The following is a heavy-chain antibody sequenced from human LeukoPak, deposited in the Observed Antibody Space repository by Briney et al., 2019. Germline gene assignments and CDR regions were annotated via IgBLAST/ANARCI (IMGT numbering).Heavy chain of an antibody. D-gene: IGHD6-13*01. CDR2: INHSGST. J-gene: IGHJ5*02. CDR3: ARSLGYTVP. Sequence: PETLSLTCAVYGGSFSGYYWSWIRQPPGKGLEWIGEINHSGSTNYNPSLKSRVTISVDTSKNQFSLKLSSVTAADTAVYYCARSLGYTVPWGQGTLVTVSS. V-gene: IGHV4-34*01. CDR1: GGSFSGYY.